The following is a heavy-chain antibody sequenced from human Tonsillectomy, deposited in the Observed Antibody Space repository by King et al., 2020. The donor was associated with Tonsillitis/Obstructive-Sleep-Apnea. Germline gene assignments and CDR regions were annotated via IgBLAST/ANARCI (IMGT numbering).Heavy chain of an antibody. CDR2: ISSNGGST. CDR3: VKSETTGGCGNGGFDY. D-gene: IGHD4-11*01. V-gene: IGHV3-64D*06. J-gene: IGHJ4*02. CDR1: GFTFNSFP. Sequence: VQLVESGGGLVQPGGSLRLSCSASGFTFNSFPMHWVRQPPGKGLEYVSAISSNGGSTFFADSVKGRFTISRDNSKNTLYLQMSSLRAEDTAVYYCVKSETTGGCGNGGFDYWGQGTLVTVSS.